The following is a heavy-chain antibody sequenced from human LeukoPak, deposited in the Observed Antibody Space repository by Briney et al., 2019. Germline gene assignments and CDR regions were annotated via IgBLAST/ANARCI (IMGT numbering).Heavy chain of an antibody. V-gene: IGHV1-18*01. D-gene: IGHD6-13*01. CDR2: IHIYRGNT. J-gene: IGHJ5*02. Sequence: EASVKVSCKASGYSFNSQGMNWVRQAPGQGLEWMGWIHIYRGNTNYAQKFQGRVTMTTDTSTSTVYMEVRGLRSNDTAMYYCARDVGITVADSFDPWGQGTLVTVSS. CDR1: GYSFNSQG. CDR3: ARDVGITVADSFDP.